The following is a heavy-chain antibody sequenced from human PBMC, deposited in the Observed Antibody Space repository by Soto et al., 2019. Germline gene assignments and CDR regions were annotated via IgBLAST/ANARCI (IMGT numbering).Heavy chain of an antibody. CDR3: ARDSSLYYDSSGYYGGLDY. J-gene: IGHJ4*02. CDR2: IIPIFGTA. CDR1: GGTFSSYA. Sequence: SVKVSCKASGGTFSSYAISWVRQAPGQGLEWMGGIIPIFGTANYAQKFQGRVTITADRSTSTAYIELSSLRSEDTAVYYCARDSSLYYDSSGYYGGLDYWGQG. V-gene: IGHV1-69*06. D-gene: IGHD3-22*01.